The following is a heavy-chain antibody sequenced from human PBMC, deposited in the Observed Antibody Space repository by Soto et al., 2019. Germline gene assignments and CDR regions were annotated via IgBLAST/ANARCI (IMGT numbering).Heavy chain of an antibody. CDR3: ARDGVGELSRGDAFDI. CDR2: IYYSGST. Sequence: SETLSLTCTVSGGSISSGGYYWSWIRQHPGKGLEWIGYIYYSGSTYYNPSLKSRVTISVDTSKNQFSLKLSSVTAADTAVYYCARDGVGELSRGDAFDIWGQGTMVTVSS. J-gene: IGHJ3*02. CDR1: GGSISSGGYY. V-gene: IGHV4-31*03. D-gene: IGHD3-10*01.